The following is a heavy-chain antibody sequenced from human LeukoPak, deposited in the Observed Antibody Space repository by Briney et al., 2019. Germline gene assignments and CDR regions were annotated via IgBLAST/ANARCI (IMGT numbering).Heavy chain of an antibody. V-gene: IGHV3-15*01. CDR3: TTRELRYYGSGTYPVAFDI. D-gene: IGHD3-10*01. J-gene: IGHJ3*02. CDR2: IRSKTDYGTT. CDR1: GFTFSSYS. Sequence: GGSLRLSCAASGFTFSSYSMNWVRQAPGKGLEWVGRIRSKTDYGTTDYAAPVKGRFTVSRDDSIHTLYLQMHSLKTEDTAVYYCTTRELRYYGSGTYPVAFDIWGQGTMVTVSS.